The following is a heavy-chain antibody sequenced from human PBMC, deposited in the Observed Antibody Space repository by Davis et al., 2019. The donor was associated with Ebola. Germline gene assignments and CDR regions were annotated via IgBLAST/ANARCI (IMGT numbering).Heavy chain of an antibody. CDR2: IRTYDGNT. Sequence: AASVKVSCKASGYTFTNYAIHWVRQAPGQRLEWLGWIRTYDGNTNYAQKLQDRVTMTTDTSTTTVFMELTNLRSDDTAVYWCARGEGAPDFWGQGTLVTASS. CDR3: ARGEGAPDF. V-gene: IGHV1-18*01. D-gene: IGHD1-26*01. CDR1: GYTFTNYA. J-gene: IGHJ4*02.